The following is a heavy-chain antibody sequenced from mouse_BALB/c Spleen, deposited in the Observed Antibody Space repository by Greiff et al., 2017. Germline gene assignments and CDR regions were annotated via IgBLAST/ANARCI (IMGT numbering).Heavy chain of an antibody. J-gene: IGHJ4*01. Sequence: QVQLKQSGPQLVRPGASVKISCKASGYSFTSYWMHWVKQRPGQGLEWIGMIDPSDSETRLNQKFKDKATLTVDKSSSTAYMQLSSPTSEDSAVYYCARDRVIYYGNYNYAMDYWGQGTSVTVSS. CDR3: ARDRVIYYGNYNYAMDY. V-gene: IGHV1S126*01. CDR1: GYSFTSYW. D-gene: IGHD2-1*01. CDR2: IDPSDSET.